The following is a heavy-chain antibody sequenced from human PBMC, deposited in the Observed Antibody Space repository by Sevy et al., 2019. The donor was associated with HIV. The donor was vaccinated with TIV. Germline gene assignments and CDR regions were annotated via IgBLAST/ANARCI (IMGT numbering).Heavy chain of an antibody. CDR3: AREIAAAGSY. V-gene: IGHV3-7*01. Sequence: GGSLRLSCAASGFTFSSYWMTWVRQAPGKGLEWVANIKKDGSKKYYVDSVKGRLTISRDNAKNSVYLQMNSLRAEDTAVYYCAREIAAAGSYWGQGTLVTVSS. CDR2: IKKDGSKK. J-gene: IGHJ4*02. D-gene: IGHD6-13*01. CDR1: GFTFSSYW.